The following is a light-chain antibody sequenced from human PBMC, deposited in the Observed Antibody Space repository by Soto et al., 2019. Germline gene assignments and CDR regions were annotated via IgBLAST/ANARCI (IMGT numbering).Light chain of an antibody. CDR3: MQALYTPLS. Sequence: DIVMTQSPLSLPVTPGEPASISCRSSQSLLHSNGYNYLDWYLQKPGQSPQLLIYFGSNRAAGGPEMFRGCGSGTDFTLKISSVEAEDGVVSYGMQALYTPLSFGGGTKVVIK. CDR1: QSLLHSNGYNY. V-gene: IGKV2-28*01. CDR2: FGS. J-gene: IGKJ4*01.